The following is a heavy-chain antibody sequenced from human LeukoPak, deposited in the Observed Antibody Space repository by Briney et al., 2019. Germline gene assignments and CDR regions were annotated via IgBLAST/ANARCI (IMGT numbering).Heavy chain of an antibody. CDR1: GGTFSSCA. J-gene: IGHJ3*02. CDR3: ASARGYCSSTSCYRDDAFDI. CDR2: INPNSGGT. D-gene: IGHD2-2*01. V-gene: IGHV1-2*02. Sequence: ASVKVSCKASGGTFSSCAISWVRQAPGQGLEWMGWINPNSGGTNYAQKFQGRVTMTRDTSISTAYMELSRLRSDDTAVYYCASARGYCSSTSCYRDDAFDIWGQGTMVAVSS.